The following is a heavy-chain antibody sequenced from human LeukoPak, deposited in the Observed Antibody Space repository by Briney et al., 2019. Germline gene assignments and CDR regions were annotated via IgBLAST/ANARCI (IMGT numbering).Heavy chain of an antibody. D-gene: IGHD6-13*01. Sequence: ASVKVSCKASGYTFTSYAMNWVRQAPGQGLEWMGWINTNTRNPTYAQGFTGRFVFSLDTSVSTAYLQISSLKAEDTAVYYCARVSAAAGTRIMFDYWGQGTLVTVSS. V-gene: IGHV7-4-1*02. CDR3: ARVSAAAGTRIMFDY. J-gene: IGHJ4*02. CDR2: INTNTRNP. CDR1: GYTFTSYA.